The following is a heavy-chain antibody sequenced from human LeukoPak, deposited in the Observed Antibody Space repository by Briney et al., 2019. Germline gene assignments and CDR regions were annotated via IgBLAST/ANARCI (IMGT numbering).Heavy chain of an antibody. J-gene: IGHJ5*02. V-gene: IGHV3-15*01. CDR1: GFTFSNAW. D-gene: IGHD2-15*01. CDR2: IKSKTDGGTT. CDR3: TTDQGPYCSGGSCYA. Sequence: GRSLRLSCAASGFTFSNAWMSWVRQAPGKGLEWVGRIKSKTDGGTTDYAAPVKGRFTISRDDSKNTLYLQMNSLKTEDTAVYYCTTDQGPYCSGGSCYAWGQGTLVTVSS.